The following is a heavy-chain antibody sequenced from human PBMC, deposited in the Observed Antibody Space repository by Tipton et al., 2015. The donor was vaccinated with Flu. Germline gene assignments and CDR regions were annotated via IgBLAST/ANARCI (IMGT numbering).Heavy chain of an antibody. Sequence: LRLSCTVSGGSISGYYWSWIRQPPGKRLEWMGHIHDSGSANYSPSLKSRVTMSVDSPKNQFSLRLTSVTAADTAVYYCARSGDFYLNWFGPGGQGTLVTVFS. J-gene: IGHJ5*02. CDR3: ARSGDFYLNWFGP. D-gene: IGHD2/OR15-2a*01. CDR1: GGSISGYY. V-gene: IGHV4-59*01. CDR2: IHDSGSA.